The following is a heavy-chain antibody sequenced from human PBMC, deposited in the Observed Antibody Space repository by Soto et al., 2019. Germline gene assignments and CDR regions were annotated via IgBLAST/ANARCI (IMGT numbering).Heavy chain of an antibody. V-gene: IGHV4-39*01. CDR1: GGSISSSSYY. D-gene: IGHD6-19*01. CDR3: ARPPSEYSSGWYQVSLGDYYYYGMDV. CDR2: IYYSGST. J-gene: IGHJ6*02. Sequence: QLQLQESGPGLVKPSETLSLTCTVSGGSISSSSYYWGWISQPPGKGLEWIGSIYYSGSTYYNPSLKSRVTISVDTSKNQFSLKLSSVTAADTAVYYCARPPSEYSSGWYQVSLGDYYYYGMDVWGQGTTVTVSS.